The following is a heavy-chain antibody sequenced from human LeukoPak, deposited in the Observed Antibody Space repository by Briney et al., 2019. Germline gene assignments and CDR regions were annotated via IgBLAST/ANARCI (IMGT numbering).Heavy chain of an antibody. D-gene: IGHD3-10*01. CDR1: GFTFSSYA. CDR2: FSGSGGST. V-gene: IGHV3-23*01. CDR3: ASLSLVRGHFDY. J-gene: IGHJ4*02. Sequence: PGGSLRLSCAASGFTFSSYAMSWVRQAPGKGLECISGFSGSGGSTYYADSVKGRFTISRDNSKNTLYLQMNSLRAEDTAVYYCASLSLVRGHFDYWGQGTLVTVSS.